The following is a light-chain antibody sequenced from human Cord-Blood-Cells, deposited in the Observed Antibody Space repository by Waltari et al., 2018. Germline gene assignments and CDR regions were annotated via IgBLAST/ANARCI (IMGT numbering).Light chain of an antibody. J-gene: IGKJ2*01. CDR2: WAS. CDR3: QQYYSTPYT. V-gene: IGKV4-1*01. Sequence: PDSLAVSLGERTTINCKSSQSVLYSSNNKNYLAWYQQKPGQPPKLLIYWASTRESGVPDRFSGSGSGTDFTLTISSLQAEDVAVYYCQQYYSTPYTFGQGTKLEIK. CDR1: QSVLYSSNNKNY.